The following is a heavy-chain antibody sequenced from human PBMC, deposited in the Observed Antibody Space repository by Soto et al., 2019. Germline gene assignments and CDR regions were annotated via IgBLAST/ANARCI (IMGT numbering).Heavy chain of an antibody. CDR1: GGSFSSYH. Sequence: AETLSLTCAVYGGSFSSYHWSWIRQTPGKGLEWIGEINHLTTTNYNPSLKSRVIISLDTPKNQFSLKLSSVTAADTAVYYCARGYDTALAPIFWGQGILVTVSS. J-gene: IGHJ4*02. V-gene: IGHV4-34*01. D-gene: IGHD5-18*01. CDR3: ARGYDTALAPIF. CDR2: INHLTTT.